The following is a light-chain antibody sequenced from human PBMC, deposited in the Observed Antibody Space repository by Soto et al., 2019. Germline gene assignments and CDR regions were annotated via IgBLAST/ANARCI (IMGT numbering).Light chain of an antibody. CDR3: EQYNSWPPPYT. V-gene: IGKV3-15*01. CDR2: GAS. Sequence: EILMTQSPATLSVSPGEGATLSCRASQSVSHNLAWYQQKPGQAPRLLIYGASTRDTGIPTRFSGSGSGTELTLTISSLQSEDFEVYYCEQYNSWPPPYTFGQGTKLEIK. J-gene: IGKJ2*01. CDR1: QSVSHN.